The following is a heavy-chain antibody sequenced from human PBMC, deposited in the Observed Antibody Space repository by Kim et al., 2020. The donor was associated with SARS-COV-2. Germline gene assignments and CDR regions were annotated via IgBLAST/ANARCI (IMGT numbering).Heavy chain of an antibody. V-gene: IGHV3-53*04. Sequence: RFTISRHNSKNTLYLQMNSLRAEDTAVYYCARGFSSGRGSGSLPPSAFDIWGQGTMVTVSS. CDR3: ARGFSSGRGSGSLPPSAFDI. J-gene: IGHJ3*02. D-gene: IGHD3-22*01.